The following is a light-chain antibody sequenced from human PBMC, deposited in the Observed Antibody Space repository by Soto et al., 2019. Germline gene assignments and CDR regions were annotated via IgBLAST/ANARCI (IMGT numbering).Light chain of an antibody. CDR3: SAYKASGTLV. J-gene: IGLJ3*02. CDR2: DVR. CDR1: MRDVGAYNL. V-gene: IGLV2-14*03. Sequence: QSALTQPASVSGSAGQSITISCSGTMRDVGAYNLVSWYQQHPGTAPKLIIYDVRNRPSGISSRFSGSRSGNTASLTISGLQYEDEGDYYCSAYKASGTLVFGGGTKLTVL.